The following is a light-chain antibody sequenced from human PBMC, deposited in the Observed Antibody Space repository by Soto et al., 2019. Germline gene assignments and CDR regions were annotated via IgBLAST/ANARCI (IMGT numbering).Light chain of an antibody. CDR3: QHYNTWPWT. V-gene: IGKV3-15*01. CDR1: HSVSSS. CDR2: GAS. Sequence: EVVMTQSPATRSVSPGERATLSCRASHSVSSSLAWYQQKPGQAPRLLISGASTRAAGIPARFSGSGSGTEFILTISSLQSEDFAVYYCQHYNTWPWTFGQGTKVEIK. J-gene: IGKJ1*01.